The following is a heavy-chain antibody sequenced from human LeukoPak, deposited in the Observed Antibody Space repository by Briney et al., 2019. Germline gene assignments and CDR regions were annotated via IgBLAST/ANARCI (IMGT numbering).Heavy chain of an antibody. CDR3: ARDRIAVAATETSFDY. CDR2: ISSSSSYI. V-gene: IGHV3-21*01. D-gene: IGHD6-19*01. Sequence: GGSLRLSCAASGFTFSSYSMNWVRQAPGKGLEWVSSISSSSSYIYYADSVRGRFTISRGNAKNSLYLQMSSLRAEDTAMYYCARDRIAVAATETSFDYWGQGTLVTVSS. CDR1: GFTFSSYS. J-gene: IGHJ4*02.